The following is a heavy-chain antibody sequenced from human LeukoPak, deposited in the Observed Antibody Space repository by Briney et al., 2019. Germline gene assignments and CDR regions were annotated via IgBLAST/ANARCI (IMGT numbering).Heavy chain of an antibody. V-gene: IGHV4-59*01. Sequence: SETLSLTRTVSGGSISSYYWSWIRQPPGKGLEWIGYIYYSGSTNYNPSLKSRVTISVDTSKNQFSLKLSSVTAADTAVYYCARVSDYGNGPNWYFDLWGRGTLVTVSS. CDR1: GGSISSYY. CDR3: ARVSDYGNGPNWYFDL. CDR2: IYYSGST. D-gene: IGHD4-17*01. J-gene: IGHJ2*01.